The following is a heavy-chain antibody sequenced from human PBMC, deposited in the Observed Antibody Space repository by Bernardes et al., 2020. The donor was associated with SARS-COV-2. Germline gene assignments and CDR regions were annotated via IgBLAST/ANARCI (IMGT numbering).Heavy chain of an antibody. Sequence: GGSLRLSCAASGFTFSSYWMSWVRQAPGKGLEWVANIKGDGSQISSVDSVRGRFTISRDNARNLLYLQMNSLRAEDTAVYYCSKGAPLIVQEPIPVDTNYHMDVWGKGTTVTVSS. D-gene: IGHD2-8*01. V-gene: IGHV3-7*01. CDR1: GFTFSSYW. CDR2: IKGDGSQI. J-gene: IGHJ6*03. CDR3: SKGAPLIVQEPIPVDTNYHMDV.